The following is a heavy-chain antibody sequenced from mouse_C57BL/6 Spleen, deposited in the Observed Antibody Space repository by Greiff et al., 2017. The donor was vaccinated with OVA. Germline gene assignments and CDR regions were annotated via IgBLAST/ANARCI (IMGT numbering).Heavy chain of an antibody. J-gene: IGHJ4*01. Sequence: VQLQQSGPELVKPGASVKISCKASGYSFTSYYIHWVKQRPGQGLEWIGWIYPGSGNTKYNEKFKGKATLTADKSSSTAYMQLSRLTSEDSAVYYCARRGAIYYGNYDAMDYWGQGTSVTVSS. V-gene: IGHV1-66*01. D-gene: IGHD2-1*01. CDR3: ARRGAIYYGNYDAMDY. CDR1: GYSFTSYY. CDR2: IYPGSGNT.